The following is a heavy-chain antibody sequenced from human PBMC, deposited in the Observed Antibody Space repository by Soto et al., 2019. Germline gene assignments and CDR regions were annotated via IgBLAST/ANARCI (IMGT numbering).Heavy chain of an antibody. CDR2: ISSGGTTT. V-gene: IGHV3-23*01. Sequence: PGGSLRLSCAASGFTFSTHAMSWVRQAPGKGLEWVSSISSGGTTTFYAASVEGRFTISRDKSKNTLYLQMNSLRADDTAVYYCAREGGSIGGWFGRKFDSWGQGPQVTVSS. D-gene: IGHD6-19*01. CDR1: GFTFSTHA. J-gene: IGHJ4*02. CDR3: AREGGSIGGWFGRKFDS.